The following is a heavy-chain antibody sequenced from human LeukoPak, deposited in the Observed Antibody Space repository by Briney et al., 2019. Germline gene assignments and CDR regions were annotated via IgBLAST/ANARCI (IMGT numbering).Heavy chain of an antibody. J-gene: IGHJ5*02. V-gene: IGHV1-18*01. D-gene: IGHD1-7*01. CDR3: ARGLNWNYDLGWVAP. CDR1: GYSFSSCS. CDR2: IGGYNGNT. Sequence: ASVKVSCKASGYSFSSCSISWVRQAPGQGLEWMGWIGGYNGNTNYAQKFQGRVTLTTETSTSTAYMELRSLRSDDTAIYYCARGLNWNYDLGWVAPWGQGTLVAVSS.